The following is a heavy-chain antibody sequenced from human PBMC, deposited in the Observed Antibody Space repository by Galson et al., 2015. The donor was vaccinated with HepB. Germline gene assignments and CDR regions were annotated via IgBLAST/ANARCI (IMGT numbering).Heavy chain of an antibody. CDR2: ISSSSSYI. J-gene: IGHJ3*02. CDR1: GFTFSSYS. Sequence: SLRLSCAASGFTFSSYSMNWVRQAPGKGLEWVSSISSSSSYIYYADSVKGRFTISRDNAKNSLYLQMNSLRAEDTAVYYCARDGYDYVWGSYRQPSFPNDAFDIWGQGTMVTVSS. V-gene: IGHV3-21*01. CDR3: ARDGYDYVWGSYRQPSFPNDAFDI. D-gene: IGHD3-16*02.